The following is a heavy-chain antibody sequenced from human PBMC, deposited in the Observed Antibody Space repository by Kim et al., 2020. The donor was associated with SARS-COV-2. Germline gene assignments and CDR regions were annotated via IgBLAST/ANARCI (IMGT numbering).Heavy chain of an antibody. CDR1: GFSFSDYY. V-gene: IGHV3-11*01. Sequence: GGSLRLSCAASGFSFSDYYMNWIRQAPGKGLEWVAYINSDGSSTEYADSVNGRFTISRDNAKKSLSLQMNRLTPEDTAVDYRVREPASWGQGTLVTVSS. CDR3: VREPAS. CDR2: INSDGSST. J-gene: IGHJ5*02.